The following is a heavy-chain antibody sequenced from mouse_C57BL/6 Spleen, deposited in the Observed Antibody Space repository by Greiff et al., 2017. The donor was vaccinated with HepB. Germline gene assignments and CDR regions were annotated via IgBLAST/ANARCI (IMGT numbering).Heavy chain of an antibody. J-gene: IGHJ3*01. V-gene: IGHV1-50*01. CDR1: GYTFTSYW. Sequence: QVQLQQSGAELVKPGASVKLSCKASGYTFTSYWMQWVKQRPGQGLEWIGEIDPSDSYTNYNQKFKGKATLTVDTSSSTAYMQLSSLTSEDSAVYYCAKGGYYDPAYWGQGTLVTVSA. CDR2: IDPSDSYT. CDR3: AKGGYYDPAY. D-gene: IGHD2-4*01.